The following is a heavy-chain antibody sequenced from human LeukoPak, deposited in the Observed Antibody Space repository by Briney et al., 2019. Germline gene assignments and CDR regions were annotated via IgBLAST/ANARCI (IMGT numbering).Heavy chain of an antibody. CDR2: INHSGST. Sequence: NPSETLSLTCAVYGGSFSGYYWSWIRQPPGKGLEWIGEINHSGSTNYNPSLKSRVTISVDTSKNQFSLKLSSVTAADTAVYYCARGSFRSSGSGFGGKERKKGPNLDYWGQGTLVTVSS. D-gene: IGHD3-10*01. CDR1: GGSFSGYY. J-gene: IGHJ4*02. V-gene: IGHV4-34*01. CDR3: ARGSFRSSGSGFGGKERKKGPNLDY.